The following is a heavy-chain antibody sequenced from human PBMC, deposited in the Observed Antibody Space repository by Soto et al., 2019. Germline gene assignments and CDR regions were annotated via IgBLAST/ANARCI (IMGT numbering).Heavy chain of an antibody. CDR1: GYTFTDYG. V-gene: IGHV1-18*04. D-gene: IGHD2-2*01. CDR2: ISAYNGNT. CDR3: AICGDIVVGGPWFDP. J-gene: IGHJ5*02. Sequence: QVQLVQSGAEVRKPGASVKVSCKASGYTFTDYGISWVRQAPGQGLEWIGWISAYNGNTNNAQNLQDRVTLTTDSSTSTAYRELRSLRSDDTAVYYFAICGDIVVGGPWFDPWGQGTLVTVSS.